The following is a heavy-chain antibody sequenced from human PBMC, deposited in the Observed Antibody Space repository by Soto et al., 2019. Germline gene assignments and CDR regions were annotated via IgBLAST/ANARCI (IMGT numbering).Heavy chain of an antibody. CDR1: GFTFSSYA. D-gene: IGHD2-2*01. CDR2: ISGSGGST. Sequence: EVQLLESGGGLVQPGGSLRLSCAASGFTFSSYAMSWVRQAPGKGLEWVSAISGSGGSTYYADSVKGRFTISRDNSKNTLSLQMNSLRAEDRAVYYCAKPLPHIIFTDIVVVPGAFDYWGQETLVTVSS. CDR3: AKPLPHIIFTDIVVVPGAFDY. V-gene: IGHV3-23*01. J-gene: IGHJ4*02.